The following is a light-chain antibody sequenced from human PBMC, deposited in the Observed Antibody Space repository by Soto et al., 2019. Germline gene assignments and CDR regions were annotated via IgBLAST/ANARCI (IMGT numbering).Light chain of an antibody. CDR2: GAS. CDR3: QQYNNWPYT. CDR1: QSVSSN. V-gene: IGKV3-15*01. J-gene: IGKJ2*01. Sequence: EIVMTQSPATLSVYLGERATLSCRASQSVSSNLAWYQQKPGQAPRHLIYGASTRATGIPARFSGSGSGTEFTLTISSLQSEDFAVYYCQQYNNWPYTFGQGTKLEIK.